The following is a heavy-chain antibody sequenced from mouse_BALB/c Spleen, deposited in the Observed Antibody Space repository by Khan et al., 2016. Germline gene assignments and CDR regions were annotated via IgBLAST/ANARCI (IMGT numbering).Heavy chain of an antibody. D-gene: IGHD2-14*01. J-gene: IGHJ1*01. V-gene: IGHV4-1*02. CDR3: EGTVGYIDV. CDR1: GFDFSRYW. Sequence: EVKLLESGGGLVQPGGSLKLSCAASGFDFSRYWMSWVRQAPGKGLEWIGEINPDSSTINYTPSLKDKFIISRDNANTTLYLQMSKGRSEDTVHYYCEGTVGYIDVWGAGTAVTVSS. CDR2: INPDSSTI.